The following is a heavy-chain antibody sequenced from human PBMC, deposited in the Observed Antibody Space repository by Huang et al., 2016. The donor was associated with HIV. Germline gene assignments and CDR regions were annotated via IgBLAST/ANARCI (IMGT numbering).Heavy chain of an antibody. V-gene: IGHV1-8*02. CDR3: ARNGY. J-gene: IGHJ4*02. Sequence: QVQLVQSGAEVKKPGASVKVSCKASGYTFGSYDINWVQQDAGKGLEWMGWMNPNSGNAGYAQKFQGRLTITRDTSISTAYMELSSLRSDDTAMYYCARNGYWGQGTLVTVSS. CDR1: GYTFGSYD. CDR2: MNPNSGNA.